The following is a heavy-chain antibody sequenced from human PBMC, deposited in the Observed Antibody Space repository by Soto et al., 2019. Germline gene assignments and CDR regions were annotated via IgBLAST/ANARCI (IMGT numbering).Heavy chain of an antibody. CDR3: AKGDCGGDCYSFDAFDI. V-gene: IGHV3-30*18. CDR2: ISYDGSNI. J-gene: IGHJ3*02. CDR1: GFTFSSYG. D-gene: IGHD2-21*02. Sequence: QVQLVESGGGVVQPGRSLRLSCAASGFTFSSYGMPWVRQAAGKGLEWVAFISYDGSNIYYADSVKGRFTISRDNSKNTLYLQMNSLRAEDTAVYYCAKGDCGGDCYSFDAFDIWGQGTMVTVSS.